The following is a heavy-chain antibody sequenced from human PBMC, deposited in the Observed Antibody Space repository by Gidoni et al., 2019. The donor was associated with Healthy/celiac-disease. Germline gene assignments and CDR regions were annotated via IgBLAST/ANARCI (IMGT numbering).Heavy chain of an antibody. CDR1: GFTFSSYA. J-gene: IGHJ4*02. Sequence: QVQLVESGGGVVQPGRSLRLSCAASGFTFSSYAMHWVRQAPGKGLEWVAVISYDGSNKYYADSVKGRFTISRDNSKNTLYLQMNSLRAEDTAVYYCARETNALDYWGQGTLVTVSS. D-gene: IGHD2-8*01. CDR3: ARETNALDY. V-gene: IGHV3-30-3*01. CDR2: ISYDGSNK.